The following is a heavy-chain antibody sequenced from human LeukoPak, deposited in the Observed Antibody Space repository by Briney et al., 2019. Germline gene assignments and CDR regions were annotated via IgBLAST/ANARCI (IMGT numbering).Heavy chain of an antibody. CDR3: ARVWGIAAAGGEIEY. CDR1: GLTVSNNY. D-gene: IGHD6-25*01. J-gene: IGHJ4*02. Sequence: QPGGSLRLSCAVSGLTVSNNYMSWVRQAPGKGLEWVSVIYSGGSTYYADSVKGRFTISRDNSKNTVYLQMNSLRDEDTAVYYCARVWGIAAAGGEIEYWGQGTLVTVSS. V-gene: IGHV3-53*01. CDR2: IYSGGST.